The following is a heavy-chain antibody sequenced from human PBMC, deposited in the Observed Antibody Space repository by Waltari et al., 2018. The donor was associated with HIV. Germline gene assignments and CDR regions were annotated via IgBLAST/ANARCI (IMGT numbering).Heavy chain of an antibody. CDR2: IKQDGSEK. J-gene: IGHJ2*01. CDR1: GFTFSSYW. CDR3: ARRPLHCSSTSCHSYWYFDL. Sequence: EVQLVESGGGLVQPGGSLRLSCAASGFTFSSYWMSWVRQAPGKGLEWVANIKQDGSEKYYVDSVKGRFTISRDNAKNSLYLQMNSLRAEDTAVYYCARRPLHCSSTSCHSYWYFDLWGRGTLVTVSS. D-gene: IGHD2-2*01. V-gene: IGHV3-7*01.